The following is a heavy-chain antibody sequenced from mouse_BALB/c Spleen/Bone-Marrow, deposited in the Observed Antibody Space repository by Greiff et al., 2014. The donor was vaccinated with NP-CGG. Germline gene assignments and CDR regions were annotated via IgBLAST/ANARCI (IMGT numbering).Heavy chain of an antibody. J-gene: IGHJ4*01. D-gene: IGHD1-2*01. V-gene: IGHV5-6-5*01. CDR1: GITVSSYT. Sequence: EVKLVESGGGLVKPGESLKFSCAASGITVSSYTMSWVRQTPEKRLEWVASITGGGTTYYPDSVKGRFTISRDNARNILYLQVSSLRSEDTAIYYCARHYGYVDAMDYWGQGTSVTVPS. CDR3: ARHYGYVDAMDY. CDR2: ITGGGTT.